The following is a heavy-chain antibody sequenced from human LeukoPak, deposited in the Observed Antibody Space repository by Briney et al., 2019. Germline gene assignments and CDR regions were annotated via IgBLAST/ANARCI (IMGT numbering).Heavy chain of an antibody. CDR3: VREEGTFDY. J-gene: IGHJ4*02. V-gene: IGHV3-7*01. D-gene: IGHD3-10*01. CDR2: IKPDGSEK. CDR1: GFTFRSYW. Sequence: PGGSLRLSCAASGFTFRSYWMAWVRQAPGKGLEWVANIKPDGSEKYSVDSVKGRFTISRDNAKNSLYLQMNSLRAEDTAVYYCVREEGTFDYWGQGTLVTVSS.